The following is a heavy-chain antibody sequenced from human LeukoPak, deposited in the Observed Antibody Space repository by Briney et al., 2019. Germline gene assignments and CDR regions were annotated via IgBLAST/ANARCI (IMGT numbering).Heavy chain of an antibody. CDR2: IYTSGST. CDR3: ARNYDFWSGYYTGGWFDP. D-gene: IGHD3-3*01. J-gene: IGHJ5*02. V-gene: IGHV4-4*07. Sequence: SETLSLTCTVSGGSISSYYWSWIRQPAGKGLEWIGRIYTSGSTNYNPSLKSRVTMSVDTSKNQFSLKLSSVTAADTAVYYCARNYDFWSGYYTGGWFDPWGQGTLVTVSS. CDR1: GGSISSYY.